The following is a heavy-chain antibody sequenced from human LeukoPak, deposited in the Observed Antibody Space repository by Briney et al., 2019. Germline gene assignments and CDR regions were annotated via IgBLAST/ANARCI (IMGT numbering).Heavy chain of an antibody. CDR1: GFSLSSYA. D-gene: IGHD1-26*01. Sequence: GGSLRLSCAASGFSLSSYAVSWVRQAPGKGLEWVSGISDGGSRTYYADSVKGRFTISRDNSKNTVYLQVNSLRAEDTAVYYCAKDRDSIGSVYYFDYWGQGARLTVSS. CDR3: AKDRDSIGSVYYFDY. J-gene: IGHJ4*02. V-gene: IGHV3-23*01. CDR2: ISDGGSRT.